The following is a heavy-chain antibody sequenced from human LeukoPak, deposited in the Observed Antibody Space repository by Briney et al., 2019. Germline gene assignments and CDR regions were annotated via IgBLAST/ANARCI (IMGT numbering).Heavy chain of an antibody. V-gene: IGHV4-34*01. CDR2: VNHSGST. CDR1: GASISSYY. D-gene: IGHD3-3*02. CDR3: ARGQRSPRALDY. J-gene: IGHJ4*02. Sequence: PSETLSLICAVSGASISSYYWSWIRQPPGKGLEWIGEVNHSGSTNYNPSLKSRVTISVDTSKNQFSLKLSSVTAADTAVYYCARGQRSPRALDYWGRGTLVTVSS.